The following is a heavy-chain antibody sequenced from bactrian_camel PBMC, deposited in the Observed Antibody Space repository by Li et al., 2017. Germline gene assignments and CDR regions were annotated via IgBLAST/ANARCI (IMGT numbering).Heavy chain of an antibody. CDR2: IYTRTGGT. D-gene: IGHD6*01. CDR1: GNTGSRNW. J-gene: IGHJ4*01. V-gene: IGHV3S1*01. CDR3: AADARQYAGSWRSLVADSFDY. Sequence: HVQLVESGGGSVQAGGSLRLSCASSGNTGSRNWMAWFRQSPGKEREGIASIYTRTGGTFYADSVKGRFTISVDNGGRTLYLQMNSLKPEDTAMYYCAADARQYAGSWRSLVADSFDYWGQGTQVTVS.